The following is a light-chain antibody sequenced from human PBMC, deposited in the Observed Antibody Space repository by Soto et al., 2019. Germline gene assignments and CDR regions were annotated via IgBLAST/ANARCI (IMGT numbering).Light chain of an antibody. CDR2: GPS. CDR3: LQYDTSPPRYT. Sequence: EVVLTQSPGTLSLSPGERATLSCRASQSVSRRYLAWYQQKPSQAPRLLIFGPSSRATGIPDRFSGSGSGTDFTLTISSLEPEDFAVYYCLQYDTSPPRYTFGQGTKLEIK. J-gene: IGKJ2*01. CDR1: QSVSRRY. V-gene: IGKV3-20*01.